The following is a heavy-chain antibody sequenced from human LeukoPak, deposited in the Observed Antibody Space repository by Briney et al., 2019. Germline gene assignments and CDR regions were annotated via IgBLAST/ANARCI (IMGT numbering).Heavy chain of an antibody. D-gene: IGHD6-13*01. Sequence: SETLSLTCTVSGGSISSGSYYWSWIRQPAGKGLEWIGRIYTSGSTNYNPSLKSRVTISVDTSKNQFSLKLSSVTAADTAVYYCATASGHKKQQLGYYYYYYGMDVWGQGTTVTVSS. J-gene: IGHJ6*02. CDR1: GGSISSGSYY. CDR2: IYTSGST. V-gene: IGHV4-61*02. CDR3: ATASGHKKQQLGYYYYYYGMDV.